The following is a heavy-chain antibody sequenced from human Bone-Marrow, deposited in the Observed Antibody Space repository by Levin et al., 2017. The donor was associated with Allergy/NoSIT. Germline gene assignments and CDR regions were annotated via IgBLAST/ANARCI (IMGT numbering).Heavy chain of an antibody. CDR2: ISYGGDNK. CDR1: GFTFTLYG. V-gene: IGHV3-30*18. CDR3: AKYRPQATDYYDSSGSLDY. J-gene: IGHJ4*02. Sequence: GESLKISCAASGFTFTLYGMHWVRQAPGKGLEWVSFISYGGDNKYFADSVKGRFTISRDNSKNTLYLQMNSLRAEDTAIYYCAKYRPQATDYYDSSGSLDYWGRGTLVTVSS. D-gene: IGHD3-22*01.